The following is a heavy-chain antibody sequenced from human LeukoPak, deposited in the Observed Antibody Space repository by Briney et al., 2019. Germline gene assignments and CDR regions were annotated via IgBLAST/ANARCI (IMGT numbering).Heavy chain of an antibody. J-gene: IGHJ4*02. D-gene: IGHD3-22*01. V-gene: IGHV1-2*02. CDR1: GYTFTGYY. CDR3: ARDRTYYDSSGYPGDY. CDR2: INPNSGGT. Sequence: GASVKVSCKASGYTFTGYYMHWVRQAPGQGLEWMGWINPNSGGTNYAQKFQGRVTMTRDTSISTAYMELSRLRSDDTAVYYCARDRTYYDSSGYPGDYWGQGTLVTVSS.